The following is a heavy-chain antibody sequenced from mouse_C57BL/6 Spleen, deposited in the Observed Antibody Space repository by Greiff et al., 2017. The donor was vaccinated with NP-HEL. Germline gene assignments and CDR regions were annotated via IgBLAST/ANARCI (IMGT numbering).Heavy chain of an antibody. V-gene: IGHV5-17*01. Sequence: DVKLVESGGGLVKPGGSLKLSCAASGFTFSDSGMHWVRQAPEKGLEWVAYISSGSSTIYYADTVKGRFTISRDNAKNTLFLQMTSLRSEDTAMYYCARLGYAMDYWGQGTSVTVSS. CDR2: ISSGSSTI. J-gene: IGHJ4*01. D-gene: IGHD4-1*01. CDR3: ARLGYAMDY. CDR1: GFTFSDSG.